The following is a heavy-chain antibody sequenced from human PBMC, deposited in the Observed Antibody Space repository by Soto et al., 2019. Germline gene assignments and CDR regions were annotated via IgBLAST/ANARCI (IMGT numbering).Heavy chain of an antibody. J-gene: IGHJ4*02. CDR1: GGYGSDKTYY. CDR2: VYYSGTT. Sequence: SVTTSLTCTVSGGYGSDKTYYWSWIRQPPGKRLEWIGYVYYSGTTNYNPSLKSRVTISVDLSKNRFSLRLSSVTTADTALYYCARTTAVPNTLRSRYFFDYWGQGTLVTVS. V-gene: IGHV4-61*01. CDR3: ARTTAVPNTLRSRYFFDY. D-gene: IGHD4-17*01.